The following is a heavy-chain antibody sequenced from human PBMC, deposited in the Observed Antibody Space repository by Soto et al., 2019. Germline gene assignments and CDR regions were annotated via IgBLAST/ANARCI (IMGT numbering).Heavy chain of an antibody. CDR2: ISSSGFTI. Sequence: GGSLRLSCAASGFTFSSYSMNWVRQAPGKGLEWVSYISSSGFTIYYADSVKGRFTISRDNAKNSLYLQMNSLKASDTAMYYCARSTPPLRYFDWLFHKAMDVWGQGTTVTVSS. V-gene: IGHV3-48*01. J-gene: IGHJ6*02. D-gene: IGHD3-9*01. CDR1: GFTFSSYS. CDR3: ARSTPPLRYFDWLFHKAMDV.